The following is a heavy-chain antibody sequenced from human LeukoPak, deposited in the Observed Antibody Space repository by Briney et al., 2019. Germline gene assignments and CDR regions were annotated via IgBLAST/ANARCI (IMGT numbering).Heavy chain of an antibody. CDR2: IYYSGST. Sequence: SETLSLTCTVSGGSISSHYWSWIRQPPGKGLEWIGYIYYSGSTNYNPSLKSRVTISVDTSKNQFSLKLSSVTAADTAVYYCARDLQGDYWGQVTLVTVSS. V-gene: IGHV4-59*11. CDR3: ARDLQGDY. J-gene: IGHJ4*02. CDR1: GGSISSHY.